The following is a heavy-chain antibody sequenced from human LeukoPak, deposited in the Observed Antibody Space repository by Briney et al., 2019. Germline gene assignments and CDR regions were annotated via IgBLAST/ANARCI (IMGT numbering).Heavy chain of an antibody. J-gene: IGHJ4*02. CDR3: AKGALGGSDY. Sequence: GGSLRLSCAASGFTFSSYAMSWVRQAPGKGLEWVSTVTSGSITYYADSVKGRFTISRDNSKDTLYLQMNSLRAEDTAVYYCAKGALGGSDYWGQGTLVTVSS. D-gene: IGHD2-15*01. CDR1: GFTFSSYA. CDR2: VTSGSIT. V-gene: IGHV3-23*05.